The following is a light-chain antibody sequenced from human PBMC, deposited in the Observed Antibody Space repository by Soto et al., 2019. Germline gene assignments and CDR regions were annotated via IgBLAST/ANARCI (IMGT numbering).Light chain of an antibody. V-gene: IGKV3D-20*02. J-gene: IGKJ4*01. CDR1: QSVSNNY. CDR2: GAS. CDR3: HQRSKWPLT. Sequence: EIVLTQSPGTLSLSPGERATLSCRASQSVSNNYLAWYQQKPGQAPRLLIYGASNRATGIPDRFSGSGSGTDFTLTISRLEPEDSAVYYCHQRSKWPLTFGGGTKVDIK.